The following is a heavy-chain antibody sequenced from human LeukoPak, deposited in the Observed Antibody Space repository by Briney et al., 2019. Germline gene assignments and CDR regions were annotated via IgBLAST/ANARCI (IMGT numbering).Heavy chain of an antibody. CDR2: MNPNSGNT. J-gene: IGHJ3*02. V-gene: IGHV1-8*01. D-gene: IGHD7-27*01. CDR3: ARGSPGDPAFDI. Sequence: ASVTVSCKASGYTFTSYDINWVRQATGQGLEWMGWMNPNSGNTGYAQKFQGRVTMTRNTSISTAYMELSSLRSEDTAVYYCARGSPGDPAFDIWGQGTMVTVSS. CDR1: GYTFTSYD.